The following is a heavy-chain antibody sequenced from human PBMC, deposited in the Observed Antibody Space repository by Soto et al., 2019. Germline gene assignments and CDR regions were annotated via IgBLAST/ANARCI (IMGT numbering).Heavy chain of an antibody. V-gene: IGHV3-73*02. D-gene: IGHD3-10*01. J-gene: IGHJ4*02. CDR3: TSLYASGSP. CDR2: IRSKANNYAT. CDR1: GFTFSGSA. Sequence: EVQLVESGGGLVQPGGSLKLSCVVSGFTFSGSAMHWVRQASGKGLEWVGRIRSKANNYATAYAASVKGRFTISRDDSKNTAYLQMNSLKTEDTAVYYCTSLYASGSPWCQGTLVTVSS.